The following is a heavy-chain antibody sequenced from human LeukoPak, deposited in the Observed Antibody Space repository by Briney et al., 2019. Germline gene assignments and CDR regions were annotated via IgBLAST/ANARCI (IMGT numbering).Heavy chain of an antibody. D-gene: IGHD3-10*01. CDR2: LIPIFGTA. Sequence: SVKVSCKASGGTFSSYAISWVRQAPGQGLEWMGGLIPIFGTANYAQKFQGRVTITADESTSTAYMELSSLRSEDTAVYYCARDLGYYGSGSDSFDPWGQGTLVTVSS. CDR1: GGTFSSYA. J-gene: IGHJ5*02. CDR3: ARDLGYYGSGSDSFDP. V-gene: IGHV1-69*13.